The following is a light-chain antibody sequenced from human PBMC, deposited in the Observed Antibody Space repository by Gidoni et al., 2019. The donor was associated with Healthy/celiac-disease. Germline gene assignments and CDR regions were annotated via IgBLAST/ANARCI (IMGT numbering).Light chain of an antibody. CDR2: INSDGSH. Sequence: QLVLTQSPSASASLGASVKLTFTLSSGHSSDAIEWHQQQPEKGPRYLMKINSDGSHSKGDGIPDRFSGSSSVAERYLTISILQSEDEADYYCQTWGTGIQVFGGGTKLTVL. J-gene: IGLJ2*01. CDR3: QTWGTGIQV. CDR1: SGHSSDA. V-gene: IGLV4-69*01.